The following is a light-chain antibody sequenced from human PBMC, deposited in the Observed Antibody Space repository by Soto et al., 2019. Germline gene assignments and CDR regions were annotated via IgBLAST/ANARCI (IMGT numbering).Light chain of an antibody. CDR2: DAS. V-gene: IGKV3-11*01. CDR3: QQRSNWPT. CDR1: QSVSSH. Sequence: EVVFPQSPATLSFSPGASATLSCRDSQSVSSHFAWYQQKSGQAPRLLIYDASKRATGIPARFSGSGSGTDFTLTISSLEPEDFAVYYCQQRSNWPTFGQGTRLEI. J-gene: IGKJ5*01.